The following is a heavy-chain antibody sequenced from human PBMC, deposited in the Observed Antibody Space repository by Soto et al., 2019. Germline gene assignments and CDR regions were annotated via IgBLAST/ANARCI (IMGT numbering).Heavy chain of an antibody. D-gene: IGHD3-9*01. J-gene: IGHJ3*02. CDR2: FDPEDGET. CDR3: ATVKDYDILTDAFDI. CDR1: GYTLTELS. Sequence: ASVKVSCKVSGYTLTELSRHWVRQAPGKGLEWMGGFDPEDGETIYAQKFQGRVTMTEDTSTDTAYMELSSLRSEDTAVYYCATVKDYDILTDAFDIWGQGTMVTVSS. V-gene: IGHV1-24*01.